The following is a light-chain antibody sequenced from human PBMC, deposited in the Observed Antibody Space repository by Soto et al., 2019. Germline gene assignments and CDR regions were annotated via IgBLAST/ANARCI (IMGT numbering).Light chain of an antibody. Sequence: QLVLTQSPSASASLGASVKLTCTLSSGHSSYAIAWHQQQPGKGPRYLMKFKSDGSHTRGDGIPDRFSGSGSGAERYLTISSLQSEDEADYYCQTWDTGIGVFGGGTKLTVL. CDR2: FKSDGSH. CDR1: SGHSSYA. J-gene: IGLJ3*02. V-gene: IGLV4-69*01. CDR3: QTWDTGIGV.